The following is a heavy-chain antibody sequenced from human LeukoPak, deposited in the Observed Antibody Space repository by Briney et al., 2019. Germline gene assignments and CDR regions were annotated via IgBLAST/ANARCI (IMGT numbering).Heavy chain of an antibody. J-gene: IGHJ4*02. Sequence: PGGSLRLSCAASGFTFSSYAMSWVRQAPGKRLEWVSAISGSGGSTYYADSVKGRFTIPRDNSKNTLYLQMNSLRAEDTAVYYWAKSPIFWGGYIPASDYWGQGTLVTVSS. D-gene: IGHD3-16*01. CDR2: ISGSGGST. CDR1: GFTFSSYA. CDR3: AKSPIFWGGYIPASDY. V-gene: IGHV3-23*01.